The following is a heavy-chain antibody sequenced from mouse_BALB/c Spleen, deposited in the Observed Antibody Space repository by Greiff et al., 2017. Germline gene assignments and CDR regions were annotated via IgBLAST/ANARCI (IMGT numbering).Heavy chain of an antibody. CDR3: ARDGTGTFDY. D-gene: IGHD4-1*01. V-gene: IGHV7-3*02. Sequence: EVQLVESGGGLVQPGGSLRLSCATSGFTFTAYYMSWVRQPPGKALEWLGLISNKANGYTTEYSAYVKGRFTISRDTSQSILYLHMNTLRAEDSATYCCARDGTGTFDYWGQGTTLTVSA. CDR1: GFTFTAYY. J-gene: IGHJ2*01. CDR2: ISNKANGYTT.